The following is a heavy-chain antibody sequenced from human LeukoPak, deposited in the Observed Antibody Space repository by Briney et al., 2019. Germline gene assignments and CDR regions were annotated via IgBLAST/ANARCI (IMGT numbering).Heavy chain of an antibody. D-gene: IGHD6-13*01. CDR3: ARSNSRSSSSSWYGRGYYYGMDV. V-gene: IGHV1-18*01. J-gene: IGHJ6*02. Sequence: ASVNVSCKASGYTFTSYGISWVRQAPGQGLEWMGWISAYNGNTNYAQKLQGRVTMTTDTSTSTAYMELRSLRSDDTAVYYCARSNSRSSSSSWYGRGYYYGMDVWGQGTTVTVSS. CDR1: GYTFTSYG. CDR2: ISAYNGNT.